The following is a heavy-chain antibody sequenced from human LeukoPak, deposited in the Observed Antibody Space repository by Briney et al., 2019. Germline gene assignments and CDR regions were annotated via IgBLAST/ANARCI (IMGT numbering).Heavy chain of an antibody. Sequence: PGGSLRLSCEASGFTFTSYAMSWVRQAPGKGLEWVSAIRDSGGSTYYADSVKGRFTISRVHSKNTLYLQMSSLRAEDTAIYYCARCSGGSCYDRLDSWGQRTLVTVSS. V-gene: IGHV3-23*01. CDR2: IRDSGGST. J-gene: IGHJ4*02. CDR1: GFTFTSYA. D-gene: IGHD2-15*01. CDR3: ARCSGGSCYDRLDS.